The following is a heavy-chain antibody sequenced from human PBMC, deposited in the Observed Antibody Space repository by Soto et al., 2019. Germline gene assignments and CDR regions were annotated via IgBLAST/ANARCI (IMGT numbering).Heavy chain of an antibody. V-gene: IGHV3-30*18. CDR3: AKDFGDYGVDY. Sequence: QVQLVESGGGVVQPGRSLRLSCTASGFTFSRNGIHWVRQAPGKGLEWVAVISYDGSNKYYAESVKGRFTISRDNSKITLDLQMNSLRVEDTAVYYCAKDFGDYGVDYWGQGTLVTVSS. CDR2: ISYDGSNK. J-gene: IGHJ4*02. CDR1: GFTFSRNG. D-gene: IGHD4-17*01.